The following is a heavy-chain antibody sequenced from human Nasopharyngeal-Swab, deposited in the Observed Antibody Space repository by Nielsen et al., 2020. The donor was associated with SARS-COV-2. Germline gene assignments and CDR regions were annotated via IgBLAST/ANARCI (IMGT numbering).Heavy chain of an antibody. Sequence: GGSLRLSCKGSGYSFTSYWISWVRQMPGKGLEWMGRIDPSDSYTNYSPSFQGHVTISADKSISTAYLQWSSLKASDTAMYYCARSDCSSTSCSHYYYGMDVWGQGTTVTVSS. V-gene: IGHV5-10-1*01. CDR1: GYSFTSYW. J-gene: IGHJ6*02. CDR3: ARSDCSSTSCSHYYYGMDV. D-gene: IGHD2-2*01. CDR2: IDPSDSYT.